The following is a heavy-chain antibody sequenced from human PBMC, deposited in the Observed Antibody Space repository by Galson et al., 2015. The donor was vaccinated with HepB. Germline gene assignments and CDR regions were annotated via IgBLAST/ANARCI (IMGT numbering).Heavy chain of an antibody. CDR3: AGEWGTGFPNYFDP. CDR2: ISAYNGNT. D-gene: IGHD3-16*01. CDR1: GYSFTSYG. J-gene: IGHJ5*02. Sequence: SVKVSCKASGYSFTSYGMNWVRQAPGQGPEWMGWISAYNGNTNYAQKVQGRVTMTTDTSTSTAYMELRNLTSDDTAVYYCAGEWGTGFPNYFDPWGQGTLVTVSS. V-gene: IGHV1-18*04.